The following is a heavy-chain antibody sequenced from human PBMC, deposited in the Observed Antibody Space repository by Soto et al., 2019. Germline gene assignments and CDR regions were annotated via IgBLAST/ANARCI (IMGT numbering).Heavy chain of an antibody. V-gene: IGHV4-59*08. J-gene: IGHJ4*02. Sequence: SETLSLTCTVSSGSISGSYWAWIRQPPGKGLEYIGHIYYTGSTNYSPSLQSRVTMSVDTSKNQFSLKLTSVTAADTAVYYCARHATGGTYPLDYWGQGTLVTVSS. CDR3: ARHATGGTYPLDY. D-gene: IGHD1-26*01. CDR2: IYYTGST. CDR1: SGSISGSY.